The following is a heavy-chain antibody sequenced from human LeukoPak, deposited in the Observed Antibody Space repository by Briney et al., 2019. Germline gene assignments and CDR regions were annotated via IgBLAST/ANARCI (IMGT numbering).Heavy chain of an antibody. V-gene: IGHV3-15*07. D-gene: IGHD3-22*01. CDR1: GFTFSNAW. J-gene: IGHJ4*02. Sequence: GGSLRLSCAASGFTFSNAWMNWVRQAPGKGLEWVGRIRSKTDGGTTDYAAPVKGRFTISRDDSKNTLYLQMNSLKTEDTAVYYCSTTYYYDSSEGYWGQGTLVSVSS. CDR2: IRSKTDGGTT. CDR3: STTYYYDSSEGY.